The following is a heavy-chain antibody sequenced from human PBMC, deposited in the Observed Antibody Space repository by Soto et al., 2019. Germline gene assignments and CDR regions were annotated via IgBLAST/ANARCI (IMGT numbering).Heavy chain of an antibody. J-gene: IGHJ4*02. D-gene: IGHD3-22*01. CDR2: ISGSGGST. CDR1: GFTFRSYA. CDR3: AKGIVYYYDSSGYFAY. Sequence: GSLRLSCAASGFTFRSYAMSWVRQAPGKGLEWVSAISGSGGSTYYADSVKGRFTISRDNSKNTLYLQMNSLRAEDTAVYYCAKGIVYYYDSSGYFAYWGQGTLVTVSS. V-gene: IGHV3-23*01.